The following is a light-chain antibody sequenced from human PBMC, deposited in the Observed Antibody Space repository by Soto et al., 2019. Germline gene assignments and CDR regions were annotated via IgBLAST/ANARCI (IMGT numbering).Light chain of an antibody. CDR1: QSVSSN. CDR3: QQYNYWPPWT. CDR2: VAS. Sequence: EIVMTQSPATLSVSPGERATLSCWASQSVSSNLAWYQHKPGQARRLLIYVASTRATGIPARFSGSGSGKEFTITISRLQSEDFAVYYCQQYNYWPPWTFGQGTKVDIK. J-gene: IGKJ1*01. V-gene: IGKV3-15*01.